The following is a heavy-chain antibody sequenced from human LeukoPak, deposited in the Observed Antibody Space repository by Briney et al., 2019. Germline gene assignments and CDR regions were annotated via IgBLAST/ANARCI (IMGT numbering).Heavy chain of an antibody. CDR1: GGSISSGDYY. Sequence: PSETLSLTCTVSGGSISSGDYYWSWIRQPPGKGLEWIGYIYYSGSTYYNPSLKSRVIISVDTSKNQFSLKLSSVTAADTAVYYCARAISLPYGDYPSYNWFDPWGQGTLVTVSS. CDR3: ARAISLPYGDYPSYNWFDP. D-gene: IGHD4-17*01. J-gene: IGHJ5*02. CDR2: IYYSGST. V-gene: IGHV4-30-4*01.